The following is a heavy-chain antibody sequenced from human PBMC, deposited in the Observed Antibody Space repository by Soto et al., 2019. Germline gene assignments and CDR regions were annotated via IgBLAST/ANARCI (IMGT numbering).Heavy chain of an antibody. J-gene: IGHJ3*02. D-gene: IGHD6-13*01. V-gene: IGHV3-73*01. Sequence: GGFLRLSCAASGFTFSGSAMHWVRQASGKGLEWVGRIRSKANSYATAYAASVKGRFTISRDDSKNTAYLQMNSLKTEDTAVYYCTSSSSSWFWDAFDIWGQGTMVTVSS. CDR2: IRSKANSYAT. CDR3: TSSSSSWFWDAFDI. CDR1: GFTFSGSA.